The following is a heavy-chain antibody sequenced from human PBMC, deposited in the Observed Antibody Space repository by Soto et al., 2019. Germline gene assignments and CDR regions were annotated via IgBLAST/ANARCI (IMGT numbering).Heavy chain of an antibody. CDR1: GFTVSYNS. Sequence: EVQLVESGGGLIQPGGSLRLSCAASGFTVSYNSMSWVRQAPGKGLEWVSVIYGGGSTYSADSVKGRFTISRDTSKNTLYLHMNSLRAEDTAVYYCARASQRTLDYWGQGTLVTVSS. J-gene: IGHJ4*02. V-gene: IGHV3-53*01. CDR2: IYGGGST. CDR3: ARASQRTLDY.